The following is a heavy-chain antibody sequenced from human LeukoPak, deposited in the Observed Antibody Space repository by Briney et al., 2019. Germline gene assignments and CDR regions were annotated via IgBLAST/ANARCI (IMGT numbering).Heavy chain of an antibody. CDR3: AHRRRLISASFFFDY. D-gene: IGHD1-26*01. CDR1: GFSLNTSGVG. V-gene: IGHV2-5*02. CDR2: IYWDDDK. Sequence: SGPTLVKPTQTLTLNCTFSGFSLNTSGVGVGWIRQPPGKALEWLALIYWDDDKRYNPSLKSRLTITKDTPKNQIALTMTNMDPVDTATYYCAHRRRLISASFFFDYWGQGTLVTVSS. J-gene: IGHJ4*02.